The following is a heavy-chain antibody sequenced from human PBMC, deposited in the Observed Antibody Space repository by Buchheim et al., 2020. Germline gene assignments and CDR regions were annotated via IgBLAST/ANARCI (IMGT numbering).Heavy chain of an antibody. V-gene: IGHV5-51*03. Sequence: EVQLVQSGAEVKKPGESLKISCKGSGYSFTSYWIGWVRQMPGKGLEWMGIIYPGDSDTRYSPSFQGQVTISAAKSISTAYPQWSSLKASDTAMYYCARLKGTTVTTHFYYYYGMDVWGQGTT. CDR2: IYPGDSDT. J-gene: IGHJ6*02. CDR3: ARLKGTTVTTHFYYYYGMDV. CDR1: GYSFTSYW. D-gene: IGHD4-17*01.